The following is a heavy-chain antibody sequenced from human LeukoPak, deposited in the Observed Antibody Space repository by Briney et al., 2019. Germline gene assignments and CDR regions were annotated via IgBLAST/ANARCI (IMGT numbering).Heavy chain of an antibody. CDR2: INPSGGST. V-gene: IGHV1-46*01. Sequence: ASVKVSCKASGYTFTSYYMHWVRQAPGQGLEWMGIINPSGGSTSYAQKFQGRVTRTRDTSTSTVYMELSSLRSEDTAVYYCARDVRGGGQLLSGIDYWGQGTLVTVSS. J-gene: IGHJ4*02. D-gene: IGHD2-2*01. CDR1: GYTFTSYY. CDR3: ARDVRGGGQLLSGIDY.